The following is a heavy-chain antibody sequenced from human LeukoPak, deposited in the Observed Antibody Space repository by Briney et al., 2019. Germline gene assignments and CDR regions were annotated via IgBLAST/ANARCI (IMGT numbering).Heavy chain of an antibody. CDR1: GYTFTSYY. CDR2: INPSGGST. J-gene: IGHJ5*02. CDR3: ARKILAARFDP. D-gene: IGHD3-3*02. Sequence: ASVKVSCKASGYTFTSYYMHWVRQAPGQGLEWMGIINPSGGSTSYAQKFQGRVTMTRDMSTSTVYMELSSLRSEDTAVYYCARKILAARFDPWGQGTLVTVSS. V-gene: IGHV1-46*01.